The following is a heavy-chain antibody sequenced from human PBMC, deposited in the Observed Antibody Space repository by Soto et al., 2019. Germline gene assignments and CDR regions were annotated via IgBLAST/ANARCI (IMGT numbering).Heavy chain of an antibody. CDR3: ARLALRFHGAFDI. D-gene: IGHD3-3*01. CDR2: IYHSGST. V-gene: IGHV4-30-2*01. J-gene: IGHJ3*02. Sequence: SETLSLTCTVSGGSISSGGYSWSWIRQPPGKGLEWIGYIYHSGSTYYNPSLKSRVTISVDTSKNQFSLKLSSVTAADTAVYYCARLALRFHGAFDIWGQGTMVTVSS. CDR1: GGSISSGGYS.